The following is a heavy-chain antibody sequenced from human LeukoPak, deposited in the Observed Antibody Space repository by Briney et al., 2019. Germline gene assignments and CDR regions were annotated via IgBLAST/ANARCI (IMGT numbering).Heavy chain of an antibody. Sequence: PGGSLRLSCAASGFTLSSYAMSWVRQAPGKGLEWVSAISGSGGSTYYADSVKGRFTISRDNSKNTLYLQMNSLRAEDTAVYYCAKVRPLIVVVTATQYYFDYWGQGTLVTVSS. CDR1: GFTLSSYA. J-gene: IGHJ4*02. V-gene: IGHV3-23*01. CDR2: ISGSGGST. CDR3: AKVRPLIVVVTATQYYFDY. D-gene: IGHD2-21*02.